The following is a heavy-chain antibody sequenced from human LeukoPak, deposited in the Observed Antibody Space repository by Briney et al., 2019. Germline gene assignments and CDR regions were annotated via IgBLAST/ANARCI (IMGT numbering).Heavy chain of an antibody. CDR2: IYYSGST. Sequence: SETLSLTCTVSGDSIGTSTYYWGWIRQPPGKGLEWIGSIYYSGSTYDNPSLKSRITISVDTSKSQFSLKLSSVTAADTAVYYCARGPTNEYYYDSSGYFGFDYWGQGTLVTVSS. V-gene: IGHV4-39*07. CDR1: GDSIGTSTYY. CDR3: ARGPTNEYYYDSSGYFGFDY. J-gene: IGHJ4*02. D-gene: IGHD3-22*01.